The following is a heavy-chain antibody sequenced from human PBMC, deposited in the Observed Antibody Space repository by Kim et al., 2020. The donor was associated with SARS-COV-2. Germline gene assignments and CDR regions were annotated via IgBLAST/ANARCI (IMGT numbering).Heavy chain of an antibody. CDR1: GGSISSYY. V-gene: IGHV4-59*13. J-gene: IGHJ6*01. D-gene: IGHD4-17*01. CDR2: IYYSGST. Sequence: SETLSLTCTVSGGSISSYYWSWIRQPPGKGLEWIGYIYYSGSTNYNPSLKSRVTISVDTSKNQISLKLSSVTTADTAVYYCAREHYGDYFSDYYYYGMDV. CDR3: AREHYGDYFSDYYYYGMDV.